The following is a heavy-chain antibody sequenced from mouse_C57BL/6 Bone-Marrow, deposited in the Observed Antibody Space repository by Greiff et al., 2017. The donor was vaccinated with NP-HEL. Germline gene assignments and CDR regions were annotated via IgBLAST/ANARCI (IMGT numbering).Heavy chain of an antibody. CDR3: ATYLLWLHYAMDY. Sequence: VQLQQPGAELVKPGASVKMSCKASGYTFTSYWITWVKQRPGQGLEWIGDIYPGSGSTNYNEKFKSKGTLTVDTSSSTAYMQLSSLTSEDSAVYYCATYLLWLHYAMDYWGQGTSVTVSS. V-gene: IGHV1-55*01. CDR2: IYPGSGST. CDR1: GYTFTSYW. J-gene: IGHJ4*01. D-gene: IGHD2-2*01.